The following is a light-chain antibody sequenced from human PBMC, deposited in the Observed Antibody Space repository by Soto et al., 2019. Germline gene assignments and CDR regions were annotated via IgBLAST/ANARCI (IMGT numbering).Light chain of an antibody. CDR3: SSYTSSTTVI. CDR1: SSDVGAYNH. V-gene: IGLV2-14*01. Sequence: QSVLTQPASVSGSPGQSITISCTGTSSDVGAYNHVSWYQQHPGKAPKLMIYEVSNRPSGVSNRFSGSKSGNTASLTISGLQAEDEADYYCSSYTSSTTVIFGGGTKVTVL. CDR2: EVS. J-gene: IGLJ2*01.